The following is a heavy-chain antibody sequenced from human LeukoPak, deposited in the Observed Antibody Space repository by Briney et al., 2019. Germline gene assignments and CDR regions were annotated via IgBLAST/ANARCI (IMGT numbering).Heavy chain of an antibody. CDR2: ISYDGSNK. J-gene: IGHJ4*02. Sequence: PGGSLRPSCAASGFSFSSYAMHWVRQAPGKGLEWVAVISYDGSNKYYADSVKGRFTISRDNSKNTLYLQMNSLRAEDTAVYYCAKVYSYGTHGPDYWGQGTLVTVSS. V-gene: IGHV3-30-3*01. CDR1: GFSFSSYA. CDR3: AKVYSYGTHGPDY. D-gene: IGHD5-18*01.